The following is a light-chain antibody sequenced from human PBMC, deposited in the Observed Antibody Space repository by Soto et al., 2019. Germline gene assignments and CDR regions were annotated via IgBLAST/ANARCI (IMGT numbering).Light chain of an antibody. CDR3: QQRHMWTIT. Sequence: SPVTLSLSPGERSTLSCRAIHIFRCLLAWYQQKPGQAPRLLIYDAYNRATGIPPRFSGSGSGTDFTLTISSLEPEDSAVYYCQQRHMWTITFGHWTRLKIK. CDR1: HIFRCL. CDR2: DAY. V-gene: IGKV3-11*01. J-gene: IGKJ5*01.